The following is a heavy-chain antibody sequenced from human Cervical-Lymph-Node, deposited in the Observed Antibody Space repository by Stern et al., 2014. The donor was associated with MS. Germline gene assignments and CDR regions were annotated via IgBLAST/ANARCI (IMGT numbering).Heavy chain of an antibody. CDR2: IFPGGSDI. CDR1: GYTFTSYW. J-gene: IGHJ4*02. V-gene: IGHV5-51*01. CDR3: ARQRYFDY. Sequence: VQLVQSGPEVKRPGESLKISCQASGYTFTSYWIRWVRQMPGKGLEWIAIIFPGGSDIRYSPSFQGQVTISADKSSRTAYLQGNNLKASDTAIYYCARQRYFDYWGQGTLVTVSS.